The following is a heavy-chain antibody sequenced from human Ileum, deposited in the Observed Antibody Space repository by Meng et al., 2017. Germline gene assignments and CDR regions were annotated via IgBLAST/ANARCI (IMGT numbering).Heavy chain of an antibody. CDR3: ARRTGEVDLLDY. V-gene: IGHV4-39*01. CDR1: GGSISSSSHC. Sequence: QLQLQDSGPGLVKPSETLSLLCTVSGGSISSSSHCCDWIRQPPGKGLEWIGSICYSGNTYYNPSLKSRVSMSVDTSKKQISLKLNSVTAADTAVYYCARRTGEVDLLDYWGQGTLVTVSS. J-gene: IGHJ4*02. D-gene: IGHD7-27*01. CDR2: ICYSGNT.